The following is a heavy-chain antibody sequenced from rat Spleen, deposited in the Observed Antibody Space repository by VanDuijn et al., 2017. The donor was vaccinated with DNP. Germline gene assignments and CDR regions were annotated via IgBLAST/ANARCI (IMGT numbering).Heavy chain of an antibody. CDR2: ITNTGDNT. CDR3: ARPQLPVFPYSYFDF. Sequence: EVQLVESGGGLVQPGRSLKLSCIASGFTFNDYWMTWIRQAPGKGLEWVASITNTGDNTYYPDSVKGRFTISRDDAKSTLYLKMDSLRSDDTATYYCARPQLPVFPYSYFDFLGPGTMVTVSS. D-gene: IGHD1-4*01. J-gene: IGHJ1*01. CDR1: GFTFNDYW. V-gene: IGHV5-31*01.